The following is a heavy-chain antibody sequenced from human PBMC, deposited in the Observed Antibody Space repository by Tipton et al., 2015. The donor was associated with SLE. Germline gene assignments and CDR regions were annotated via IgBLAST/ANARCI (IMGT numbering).Heavy chain of an antibody. D-gene: IGHD6-13*01. CDR2: IYSGGST. V-gene: IGHV3-66*01. CDR1: GFTVSSNY. J-gene: IGHJ4*02. CDR3: VRAPGGAAGTYFDY. Sequence: SLRISCAASGFTVSSNYMSWVRQASGKGLEWVSVIYSGGSTYYADSVKGRFTISRDNSKNTLYLQMNSLRAGDTAVYYCVRAPGGAAGTYFDYWGQGTLVTVSS.